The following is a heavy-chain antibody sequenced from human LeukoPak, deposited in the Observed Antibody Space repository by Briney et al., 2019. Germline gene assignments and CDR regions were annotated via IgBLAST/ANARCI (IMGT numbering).Heavy chain of an antibody. CDR1: GYTFTSYG. Sequence: ASVKVSCKASGYTFTSYGISWVRQAPGQGLEWMGWISAYNGNTNYAQKLQGRVTMTTDTSTSTAYMELRSLRSDDMAVYYCARDLGKWELEDYYYYGMDVWGQGTTVTVSS. CDR3: ARDLGKWELEDYYYYGMDV. J-gene: IGHJ6*02. V-gene: IGHV1-18*03. CDR2: ISAYNGNT. D-gene: IGHD1-26*01.